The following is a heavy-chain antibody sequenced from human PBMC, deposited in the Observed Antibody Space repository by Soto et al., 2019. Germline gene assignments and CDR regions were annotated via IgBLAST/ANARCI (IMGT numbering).Heavy chain of an antibody. V-gene: IGHV3-30*18. J-gene: IGHJ4*02. Sequence: VQLVESGGGVVQPGRSLRLSCAASGFTFSDYAMHWVRQAPGKGLEWVAVVSHDGRITHYADSVKGRFTISRDSSKNTVSLEMTSLRAEDTAVYYCAKGGRQWLVTSDFNYWGQGALVTVSS. CDR1: GFTFSDYA. D-gene: IGHD6-19*01. CDR2: VSHDGRIT. CDR3: AKGGRQWLVTSDFNY.